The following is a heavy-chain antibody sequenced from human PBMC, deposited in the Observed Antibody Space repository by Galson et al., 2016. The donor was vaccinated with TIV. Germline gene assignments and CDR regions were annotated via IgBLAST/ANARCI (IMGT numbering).Heavy chain of an antibody. CDR3: ARGRREAAYNWNQPLDY. Sequence: QSGAEVKKPGESLKISCSGSGYRFTSYWIGWVRQMPGKGLEWMGIIYPNDSDTKYSPSFQGQVTISADKSIRTAYLQWSSLKASDTAMSYCARGRREAAYNWNQPLDYWGQGTLVTVSS. CDR2: IYPNDSDT. D-gene: IGHD1-20*01. CDR1: GYRFTSYW. J-gene: IGHJ4*02. V-gene: IGHV5-51*03.